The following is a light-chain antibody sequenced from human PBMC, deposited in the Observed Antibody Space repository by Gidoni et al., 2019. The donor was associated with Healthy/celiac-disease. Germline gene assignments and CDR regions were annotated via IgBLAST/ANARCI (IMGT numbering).Light chain of an antibody. CDR1: QSISSY. CDR3: QQSYSTPFT. J-gene: IGKJ3*01. CDR2: AAS. Sequence: DIQMTQSPSSLSASVGDRVTITFRASQSISSYLNWYQQKPGKAPKRLIYAASSLQSGVPSRFSGRGSGTDFTHTISSLQPEDFATYYCQQSYSTPFTFGPGTKVDIK. V-gene: IGKV1-39*01.